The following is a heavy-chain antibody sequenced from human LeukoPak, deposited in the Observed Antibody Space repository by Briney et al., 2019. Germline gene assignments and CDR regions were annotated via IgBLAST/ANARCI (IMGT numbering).Heavy chain of an antibody. CDR2: INPSGGST. CDR3: ARDTGSSTSCYEY. CDR1: GYTITSYY. J-gene: IGHJ4*02. D-gene: IGHD2-2*01. V-gene: IGHV1-46*01. Sequence: EASVKVSCKASGYTITSYYMHWVRQAPGQGLEWMGVINPSGGSTSYAQKFQGRVTMTRDTSTSTVYMELSSLRSDDTAVYYCARDTGSSTSCYEYWGQGTLVTVSS.